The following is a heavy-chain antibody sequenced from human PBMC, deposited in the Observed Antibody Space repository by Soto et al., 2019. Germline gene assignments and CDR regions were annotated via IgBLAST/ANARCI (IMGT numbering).Heavy chain of an antibody. D-gene: IGHD6-19*01. CDR3: AKDSLSIAVAGVFDY. V-gene: IGHV3-23*01. Sequence: GGSLRLSCAASGFAFSSYAMSWVRQAPGKGLEWVSAISGSGGSTYYADSVKGRFTISRDNSKNTLYLQMNSLRAEDTAVYYCAKDSLSIAVAGVFDYWGQGTLVTVSS. CDR2: ISGSGGST. CDR1: GFAFSSYA. J-gene: IGHJ4*02.